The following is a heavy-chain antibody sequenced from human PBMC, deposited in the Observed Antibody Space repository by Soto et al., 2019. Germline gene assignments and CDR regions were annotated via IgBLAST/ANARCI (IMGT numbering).Heavy chain of an antibody. CDR2: ISSSSSYI. J-gene: IGHJ4*02. V-gene: IGHV3-21*01. D-gene: IGHD3-22*01. Sequence: GGSLRLSCAASGFTFSSYSMNWVRQAPGKGLEWVSSISSSSSYIYYADSVKGRFTISRDNAKNSLYLQMNSLRAEDTAVYYCARDRVYDSSGFNDEGFDYWGQGTLVTVSS. CDR3: ARDRVYDSSGFNDEGFDY. CDR1: GFTFSSYS.